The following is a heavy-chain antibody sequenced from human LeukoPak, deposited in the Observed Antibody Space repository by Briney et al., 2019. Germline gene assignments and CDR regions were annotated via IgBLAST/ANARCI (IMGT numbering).Heavy chain of an antibody. J-gene: IGHJ4*02. D-gene: IGHD3-10*01. V-gene: IGHV3-23*01. CDR1: GFTFSSYA. CDR3: ARGGVDYYGSGTYYLMYYFDY. CDR2: ISGSGGAT. Sequence: GGSLRLSCAASGFTFSSYAMSWVRQAPEKGLEWVSGISGSGGATYYADSVKGRFTISRDDPHNTLYLQMNSLRAEDTAVYFCARGGVDYYGSGTYYLMYYFDYWGQGALVTVSS.